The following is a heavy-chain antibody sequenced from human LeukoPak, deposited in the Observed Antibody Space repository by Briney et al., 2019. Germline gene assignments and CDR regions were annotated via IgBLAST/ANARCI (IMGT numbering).Heavy chain of an antibody. V-gene: IGHV4-39*01. CDR1: GGSISSSSYY. D-gene: IGHD6-19*01. CDR3: TRATGFSSGCYRYFDY. Sequence: SETLSLTCSVSGGSISSSSYYWGWIRQPAGKGLEWIGSIFYSGSTCYNASLQSRVTMSVDTSKNQFSLKLTSVTAADTAVYYCTRATGFSSGCYRYFDYWGQGTLVTVSS. CDR2: IFYSGST. J-gene: IGHJ4*02.